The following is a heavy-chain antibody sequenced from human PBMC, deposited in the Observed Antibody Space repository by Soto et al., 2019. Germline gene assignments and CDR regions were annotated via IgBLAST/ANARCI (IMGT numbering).Heavy chain of an antibody. Sequence: QVQLQESGPGLVKPSETLSLTCTVSGGSISSYYWSWIRQPPGKGLEWIGYIYYSGSTNYNPSRRSRVTIGVDTSKNQFSVKLSAVTAADTAVYYCASADIGVVPAAITSWGQGTLVTVSS. J-gene: IGHJ4*02. D-gene: IGHD2-2*01. CDR3: ASADIGVVPAAITS. CDR1: GGSISSYY. CDR2: IYYSGST. V-gene: IGHV4-59*01.